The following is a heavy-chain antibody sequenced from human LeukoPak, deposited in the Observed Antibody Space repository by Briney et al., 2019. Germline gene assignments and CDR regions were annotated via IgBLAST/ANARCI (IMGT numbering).Heavy chain of an antibody. CDR1: GGSFSGYY. CDR2: INHSGST. J-gene: IGHJ5*02. Sequence: PSEALSLTCGVYGGSFSGYYWSWIRQPPGKGLEWIGEINHSGSTNYNPSLKSRVTISVDTSKNQFSLKLSSVTAADTAVYYCARGRDCSSTSCSKAGWFDPWGQGTLVTVSS. CDR3: ARGRDCSSTSCSKAGWFDP. D-gene: IGHD2-2*01. V-gene: IGHV4-34*01.